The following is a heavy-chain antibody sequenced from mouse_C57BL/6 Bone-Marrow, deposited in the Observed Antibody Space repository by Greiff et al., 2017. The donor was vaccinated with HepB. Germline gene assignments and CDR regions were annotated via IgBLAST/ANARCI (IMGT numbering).Heavy chain of an antibody. J-gene: IGHJ3*01. V-gene: IGHV1-82*01. CDR3: ARGGEKKFAY. CDR2: IYPGDGDT. Sequence: VQLQESGPELVKPGASVKISCKASGYAFSSSWMNWVKQRPGKGLEWIGRIYPGDGDTNYNGKFKGKATLTADKSSSTAYMQLSSLTSEDSAVYFCARGGEKKFAYWGQGTLVTVSA. CDR1: GYAFSSSW.